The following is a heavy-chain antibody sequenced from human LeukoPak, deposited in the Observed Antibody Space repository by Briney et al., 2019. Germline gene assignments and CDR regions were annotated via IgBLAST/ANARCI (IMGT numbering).Heavy chain of an antibody. Sequence: SETLSLTCAVYGGFFSGYYWSWIRQPPGKGLEWIGEINHSGSTNYNPSLKSRVTISVDTSKNQFSLKLSSVTAADTAVYYCAREYSSFEYWGQGILVTVSS. CDR2: INHSGST. V-gene: IGHV4-34*01. D-gene: IGHD5-18*01. J-gene: IGHJ4*02. CDR1: GGFFSGYY. CDR3: AREYSSFEY.